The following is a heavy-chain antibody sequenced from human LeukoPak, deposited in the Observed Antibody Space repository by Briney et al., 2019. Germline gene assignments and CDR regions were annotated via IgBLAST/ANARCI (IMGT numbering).Heavy chain of an antibody. J-gene: IGHJ5*02. CDR1: GDSISSYY. D-gene: IGHD5-24*01. CDR3: ARAVEMATSWFDP. CDR2: IHPSGST. Sequence: PSETLSLTCTVSGDSISSYYWSWIRQPAGKGLEWIGRIHPSGSTNYNPSLKSRVTLSVDTSKNQFSLKLSSVTAADTAVYYCARAVEMATSWFDPWGQGTLVTVSS. V-gene: IGHV4-4*07.